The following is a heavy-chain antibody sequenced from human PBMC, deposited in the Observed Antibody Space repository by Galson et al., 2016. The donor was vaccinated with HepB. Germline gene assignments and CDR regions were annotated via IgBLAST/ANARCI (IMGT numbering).Heavy chain of an antibody. CDR2: IYWDHDK. V-gene: IGHV2-5*02. Sequence: PALVTPTQTLTLTCTFSGFSLSTSGVAVGWIRQPPGKALEWLAVIYWDHDKRYSPFLRSSLTITKENSKNQMVLTMTNMDPLDTATYYCARAVIAVAGFDFDCWGQGTLVTVSS. CDR3: ARAVIAVAGFDFDC. J-gene: IGHJ4*02. D-gene: IGHD6-19*01. CDR1: GFSLSTSGVA.